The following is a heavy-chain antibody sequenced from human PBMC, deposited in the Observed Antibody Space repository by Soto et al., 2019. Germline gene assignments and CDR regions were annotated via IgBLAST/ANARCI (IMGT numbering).Heavy chain of an antibody. CDR1: GGSFSGYY. V-gene: IGHV4-34*01. D-gene: IGHD3-10*01. CDR3: ARGDGGPSRE. Sequence: SETLSLTCAAYGGSFSGYYWSWIRQPPGKGLEWIGEINHSGSTNYNPSLKSRVTISVDTSKNKFSLKLSSVTAAGTAVYYCARGDGGPSREWGQGTLVTVSS. J-gene: IGHJ4*02. CDR2: INHSGST.